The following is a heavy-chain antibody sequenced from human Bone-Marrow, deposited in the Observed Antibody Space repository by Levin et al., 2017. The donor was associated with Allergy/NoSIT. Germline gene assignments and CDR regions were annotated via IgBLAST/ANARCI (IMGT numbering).Heavy chain of an antibody. V-gene: IGHV3-23*05. Sequence: QTGGSLRLSCTASGFTFSRYAMSWVRQAPGKGLEWVASSNNGGNPYYADSVKGRFTVSRDNSQSTLYLQMNSLRDDDTATYDCAKDHPSSGWPAFEYWGQGTQVTVSS. CDR1: GFTFSRYA. D-gene: IGHD6-19*01. J-gene: IGHJ4*02. CDR2: SNNGGNP. CDR3: AKDHPSSGWPAFEY.